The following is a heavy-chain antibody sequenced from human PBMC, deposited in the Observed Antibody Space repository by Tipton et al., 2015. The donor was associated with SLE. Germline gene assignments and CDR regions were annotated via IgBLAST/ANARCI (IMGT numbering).Heavy chain of an antibody. J-gene: IGHJ3*02. V-gene: IGHV4-30-2*01. CDR2: IYHSGST. CDR1: GGSISSGGYS. Sequence: TLSLTCAVSGGSISSGGYSWSWIRQPPGKGLEWIGYIYHSGSTYYNPSLKSRVTISVDTSKNQFSLKLSSVTAADTAVYYCARDARFADAFDIWGQGTMVTVSS. CDR3: ARDARFADAFDI. D-gene: IGHD3-3*01.